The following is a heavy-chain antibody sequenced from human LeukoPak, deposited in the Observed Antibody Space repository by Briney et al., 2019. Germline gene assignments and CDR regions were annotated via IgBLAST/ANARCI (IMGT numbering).Heavy chain of an antibody. J-gene: IGHJ5*02. CDR2: ISSSSSYI. V-gene: IGHV3-21*01. D-gene: IGHD2-8*01. Sequence: PGGSLRLSCAAYGFTLSSHSMNWVRQAPGKGLEWVSSISSSSSYIYSADSVKGRFTISRDNAKNSLYLKMNSQRAEDTAVYYCTTDSGYCTNGACWDAWFDPWGQGTLVTVSS. CDR1: GFTLSSHS. CDR3: TTDSGYCTNGACWDAWFDP.